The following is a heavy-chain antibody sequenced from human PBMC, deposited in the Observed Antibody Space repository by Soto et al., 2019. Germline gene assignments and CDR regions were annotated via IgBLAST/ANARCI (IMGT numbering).Heavy chain of an antibody. V-gene: IGHV5-10-1*01. CDR1: GYSFTSYW. D-gene: IGHD2-2*01. Sequence: LGESLKISCKGSGYSFTSYWISWVRQMPGKGLEWMGRTDPSDSYTNYSPSFQGHVTISADKSISTAYLQWSSLKASDTAMYYCASPDCSSTSCPNYSYYGMDVWGQGTTVTVSS. CDR3: ASPDCSSTSCPNYSYYGMDV. CDR2: TDPSDSYT. J-gene: IGHJ6*02.